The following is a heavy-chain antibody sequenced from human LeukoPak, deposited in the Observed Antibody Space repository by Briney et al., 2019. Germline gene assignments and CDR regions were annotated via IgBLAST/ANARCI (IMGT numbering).Heavy chain of an antibody. CDR3: AKDVGKWESLHFFDY. V-gene: IGHV3-23*01. D-gene: IGHD1-26*01. J-gene: IGHJ4*02. CDR2: ISGSGAST. CDR1: GFTFSTNA. Sequence: GGSLRLSCLTSGFTFSTNAMSWARQAPGKGLEWISGISGSGASTYYADSVTGRFTISRDNSRNTLYLQMNSLRGDDTAVYYCAKDVGKWESLHFFDYWGQGTLVTVSS.